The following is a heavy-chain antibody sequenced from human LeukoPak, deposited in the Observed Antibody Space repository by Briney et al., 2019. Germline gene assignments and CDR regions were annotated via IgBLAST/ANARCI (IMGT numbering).Heavy chain of an antibody. CDR1: GFTFSSYS. Sequence: GGSLRLSCAASGFTFSSYSMNWVRQDPGKGLEWVSSISSSSSYIYYADSLKGRFTISRDNAKNSLYLQMNSLRAEDTAVYYCAREIGIEAAGMWGQGTLVIVSS. J-gene: IGHJ4*02. D-gene: IGHD6-13*01. CDR2: ISSSSSYI. CDR3: AREIGIEAAGM. V-gene: IGHV3-21*01.